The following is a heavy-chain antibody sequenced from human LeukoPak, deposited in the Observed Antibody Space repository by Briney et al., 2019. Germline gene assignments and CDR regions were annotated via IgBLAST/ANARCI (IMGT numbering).Heavy chain of an antibody. V-gene: IGHV3-11*04. Sequence: PGGSLRLSCAASGFTFSSYAMSWIRQAPGKGLEWVSFISSSGSTIYYADSVKGRFTISRDNAKNSLSLQMNSLRAEDTAIYYCARVITIFGVAEYYFDYWGQGTLVTVSS. CDR2: ISSSGSTI. D-gene: IGHD3-3*01. CDR1: GFTFSSYA. J-gene: IGHJ4*02. CDR3: ARVITIFGVAEYYFDY.